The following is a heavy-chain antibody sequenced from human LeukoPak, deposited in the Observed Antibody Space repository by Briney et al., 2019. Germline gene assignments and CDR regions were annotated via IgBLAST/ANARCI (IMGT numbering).Heavy chain of an antibody. CDR2: ISYTGST. Sequence: SETLSLTCTVSGGYTSSSSYYWGSIRQPPGKGLEWIGSISYTGSTYYNPSLKSRVSISADTSKNQFSLKLSSVTAADTAIYYCARSFGYSYGLPFDYWGQGNLVTVSS. V-gene: IGHV4-39*01. CDR1: GGYTSSSSYY. CDR3: ARSFGYSYGLPFDY. D-gene: IGHD5-18*01. J-gene: IGHJ4*02.